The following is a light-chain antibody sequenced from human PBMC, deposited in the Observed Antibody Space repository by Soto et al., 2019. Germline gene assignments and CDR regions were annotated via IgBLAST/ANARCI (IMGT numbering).Light chain of an antibody. J-gene: IGKJ1*01. CDR2: GVS. V-gene: IGKV3-20*01. Sequence: EIVLTQSPATLSLSPWERATLSCRASQSVSSYLAWYQQKPGQAPRLLIYGVSSRATGIPDRFSGSGSGTDFTLTISRLEPEDFAVYYCQQYGSSPQKFGQGTKVDIK. CDR3: QQYGSSPQK. CDR1: QSVSSY.